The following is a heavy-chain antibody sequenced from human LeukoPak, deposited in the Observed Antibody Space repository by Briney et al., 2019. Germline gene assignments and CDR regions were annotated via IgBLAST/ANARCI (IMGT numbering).Heavy chain of an antibody. D-gene: IGHD3-22*01. CDR2: IIPIFGTA. CDR1: GYTFTSYG. V-gene: IGHV1-69*13. J-gene: IGHJ4*02. Sequence: ASVKVSCKASGYTFTSYGISWVRQAPGQGLEWMGGIIPIFGTANYAQKFQGRVTITADESTSTAYMELSSLRSEDTAVYYCARDYYDSSGYQGYWGQGTLVTVSS. CDR3: ARDYYDSSGYQGY.